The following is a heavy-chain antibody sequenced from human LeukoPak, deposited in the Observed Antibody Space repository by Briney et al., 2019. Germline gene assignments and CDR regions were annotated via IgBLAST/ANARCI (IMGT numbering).Heavy chain of an antibody. J-gene: IGHJ4*02. CDR2: ITNGGVTT. CDR3: VKLSSGSGSKFGFDS. V-gene: IGHV3-23*01. D-gene: IGHD6-19*01. CDR1: GFTFGSYA. Sequence: PGGSLRLSCVASGFTFGSYAMSWVRQTPGKSLEWVSIITNGGVTTYYADSVRGRFTISRDNSKNMLYLQMNSLRAEDTAVYYCVKLSSGSGSKFGFDSWGQGTLVTVSS.